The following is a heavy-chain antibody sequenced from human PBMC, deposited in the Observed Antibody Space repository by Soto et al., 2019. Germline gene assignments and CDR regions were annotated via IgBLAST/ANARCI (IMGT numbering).Heavy chain of an antibody. J-gene: IGHJ5*02. D-gene: IGHD2-2*01. CDR1: RGSISSGDYY. CDR2: IYYSGTT. CDR3: ARSPPAAIWFDP. Sequence: SETLSLTRTFSRGSISSGDYYWGWIRQPPGKGLEWIGFIYYSGTTYYNPSLKSRVTISIDTSKNQFSLKLRSVTAADTAMYYCARSPPAAIWFDPWGLGTLVTVSS. V-gene: IGHV4-30-4*01.